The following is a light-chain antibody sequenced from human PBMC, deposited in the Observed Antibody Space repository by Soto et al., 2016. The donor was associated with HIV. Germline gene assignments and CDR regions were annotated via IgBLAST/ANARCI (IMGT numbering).Light chain of an antibody. CDR3: LQHNSYRWT. J-gene: IGKJ1*01. Sequence: DIQMTQSPSSLSASVGDRVTITCRASQGISTYLAWFQQKPGKAPKSLIYAASSLQNGVPPKFSGSGSGTDFTLTISSLQPEDYATYYCLQHNSYRWTFGQGTKVEIK. V-gene: IGKV1-16*02. CDR2: AAS. CDR1: QGISTY.